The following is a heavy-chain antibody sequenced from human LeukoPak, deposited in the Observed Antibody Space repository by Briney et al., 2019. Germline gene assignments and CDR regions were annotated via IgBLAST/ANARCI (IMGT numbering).Heavy chain of an antibody. Sequence: GSSVKVSCKASGGTFISYAISWVRQAPGQGLEWMGGIIPIFGTANNAQKFQGRVTITADESTSTAYMELSSLRSEDTAVYYCARVGVAGTGAFDYWGQGTLVTVSS. CDR2: IIPIFGTA. CDR3: ARVGVAGTGAFDY. V-gene: IGHV1-69*01. J-gene: IGHJ4*02. CDR1: GGTFISYA. D-gene: IGHD6-19*01.